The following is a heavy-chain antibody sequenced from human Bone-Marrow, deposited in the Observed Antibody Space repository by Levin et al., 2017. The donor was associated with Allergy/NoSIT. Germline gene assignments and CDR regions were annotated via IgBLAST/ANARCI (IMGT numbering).Heavy chain of an antibody. Sequence: GESLKISCAASGFTFSNAWMSWVRQAPGKGLEWVGRIKSKTDGGTTDYAAPVKGRFTISRDDSKNTLYLQMNSLKTEDTAVYYCTTDTDKYCSGGSCYVGPDYWGQGTLVTVSS. V-gene: IGHV3-15*01. J-gene: IGHJ4*02. CDR2: IKSKTDGGTT. D-gene: IGHD2-15*01. CDR3: TTDTDKYCSGGSCYVGPDY. CDR1: GFTFSNAW.